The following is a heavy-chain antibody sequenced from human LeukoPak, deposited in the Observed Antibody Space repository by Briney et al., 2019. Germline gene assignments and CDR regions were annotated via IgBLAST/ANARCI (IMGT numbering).Heavy chain of an antibody. J-gene: IGHJ4*02. CDR3: ARDRHGYFDY. Sequence: GGYLRLSCAASGFTFSDHDMIWLRPAPGKGLEAISYISHNGETKYYADSVKGRLSISRDNAKSSLYLQMNSLRVEDTAVYYCARDRHGYFDYWGQGTLVTVSS. D-gene: IGHD6-13*01. V-gene: IGHV3-11*01. CDR2: ISHNGETK. CDR1: GFTFSDHD.